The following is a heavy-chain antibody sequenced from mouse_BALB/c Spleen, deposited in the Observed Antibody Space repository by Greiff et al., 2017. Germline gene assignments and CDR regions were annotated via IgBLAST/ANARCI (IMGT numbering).Heavy chain of an antibody. CDR2: ISSGGST. Sequence: EVQGVESGGGLVKPGGSLKLSCAASGFTFSSYAMSWVRQTPEKRLEWVASISSGGSTYYPDSVKGRFTISRDNARNILYLQMSSLRSEDTAMYYCARGRVLDYYAMDYWGQGTSVTVSS. CDR1: GFTFSSYA. V-gene: IGHV5-6-5*01. J-gene: IGHJ4*01. CDR3: ARGRVLDYYAMDY.